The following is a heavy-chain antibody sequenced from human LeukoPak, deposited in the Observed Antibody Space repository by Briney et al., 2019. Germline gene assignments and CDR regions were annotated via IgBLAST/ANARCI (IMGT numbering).Heavy chain of an antibody. Sequence: GGSLRLSCEASGFTFGSHVMYWVRQAPGKGLERVAGIFGSGGSPHYADPVKGRFTISRDNSRNTVYLQINSLRAEDTAVYYCGKTTVGYSSGQKPAWPVDYWGQGTLVTVSS. CDR1: GFTFGSHV. CDR2: IFGSGGSP. D-gene: IGHD5-18*01. CDR3: GKTTVGYSSGQKPAWPVDY. J-gene: IGHJ4*02. V-gene: IGHV3-23*01.